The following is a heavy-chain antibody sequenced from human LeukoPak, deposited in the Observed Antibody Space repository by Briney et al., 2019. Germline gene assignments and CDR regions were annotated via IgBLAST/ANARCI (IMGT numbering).Heavy chain of an antibody. CDR2: FYPGDSDT. CDR3: ATSNQRVGSSWLPFDY. V-gene: IGHV5-51*01. CDR1: GYSFSNYW. D-gene: IGHD6-13*01. Sequence: GESLKISCKGSGYSFSNYWIGWVRQLPGKGLEWMGIFYPGDSDTRYSPSFQGQVTISADKSISTAYLQWSSLKASDTAIYYCATSNQRVGSSWLPFDYWGQGTLVTVSS. J-gene: IGHJ4*02.